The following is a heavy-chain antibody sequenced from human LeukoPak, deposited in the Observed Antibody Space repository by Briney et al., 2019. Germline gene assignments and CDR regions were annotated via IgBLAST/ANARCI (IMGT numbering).Heavy chain of an antibody. CDR2: IYYSGST. Sequence: PSETLSLTCTVSGGSISSYYWSWIRQPPGKGLEWIGYIYYSGSTNYNPSLKSRVTISVDTSKNQFSLKLSSVTAADTAVYYCARGYDSGSYLNYFDYWGQGTLVTVSS. CDR1: GGSISSYY. CDR3: ARGYDSGSYLNYFDY. V-gene: IGHV4-59*08. D-gene: IGHD1-26*01. J-gene: IGHJ4*02.